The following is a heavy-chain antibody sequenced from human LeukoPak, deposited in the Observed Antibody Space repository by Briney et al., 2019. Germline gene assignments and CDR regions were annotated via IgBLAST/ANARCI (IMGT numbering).Heavy chain of an antibody. CDR3: ARACSSTSCAMAYSYYYMDV. Sequence: SETLSLTCAVYGGSFSGYYWSWIRQPPGKGLEWIGEINHSGSTNYNPSLKSRVTISVDTSKNQFSLKLSSVTAADTAVYYCARACSSTSCAMAYSYYYMDVWGKGTTVTVSS. CDR1: GGSFSGYY. CDR2: INHSGST. V-gene: IGHV4-34*01. J-gene: IGHJ6*03. D-gene: IGHD2-2*01.